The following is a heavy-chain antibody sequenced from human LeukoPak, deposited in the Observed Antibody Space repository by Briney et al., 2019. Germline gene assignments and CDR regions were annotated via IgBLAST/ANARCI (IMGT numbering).Heavy chain of an antibody. CDR3: ARDRNYDHAFDI. CDR1: GGSISTYY. Sequence: SETLSLTCTVSGGSISTYYWSWIRQPAGKGLEWIGRIYTSGSTNYNPSLKSRVTMSVDTSKNQFSLKLSSVTAADTAIYFCARDRNYDHAFDIWGQGTMVTASS. J-gene: IGHJ3*02. CDR2: IYTSGST. V-gene: IGHV4-4*07. D-gene: IGHD3-22*01.